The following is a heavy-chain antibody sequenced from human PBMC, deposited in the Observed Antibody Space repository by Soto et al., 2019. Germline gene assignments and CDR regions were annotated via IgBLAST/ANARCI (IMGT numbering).Heavy chain of an antibody. J-gene: IGHJ6*02. CDR3: ARDRIQLWSNDPFFYYYYGMDV. CDR1: GYSFTSYA. V-gene: IGHV1-3*01. CDR2: INAGNGNT. Sequence: ASVKVSCKASGYSFTSYAMHWVRQAPGQRLEWMGWINAGNGNTKYSQKFQGRVTITRDTSASTAYMELSSLRSEDTAVYYCARDRIQLWSNDPFFYYYYGMDVWGQGTTVTVSS. D-gene: IGHD5-18*01.